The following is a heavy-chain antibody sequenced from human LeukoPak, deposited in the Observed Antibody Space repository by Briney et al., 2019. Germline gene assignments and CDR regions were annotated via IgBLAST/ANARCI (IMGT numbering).Heavy chain of an antibody. CDR3: AKVVVTYDSYYYYYMDV. CDR2: MNPISGNT. J-gene: IGHJ6*03. D-gene: IGHD3-22*01. V-gene: IGHV1-8*03. Sequence: ASVKVSCKASGYTFTSHDINWVRQATGQGLEWMGWMNPISGNTGYAQKFQGRVTFTRNTSISTAYMELSSLRAEDTAVYFCAKVVVTYDSYYYYYMDVWGKGTTVTVSS. CDR1: GYTFTSHD.